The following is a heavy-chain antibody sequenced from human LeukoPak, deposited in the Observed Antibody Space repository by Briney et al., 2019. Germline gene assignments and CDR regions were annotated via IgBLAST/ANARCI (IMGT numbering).Heavy chain of an antibody. CDR3: ARGPLSTQYFQH. V-gene: IGHV1-8*01. CDR2: MNPNSGNT. Sequence: ASVKVSSKASGYTFTSYDINWVRQAPGQGLEWMGWMNPNSGNTGYAQKFQGRVTMTRNTSISTAYMELSSLRSEDTAVYSCARGPLSTQYFQHWGQGTLVTVSS. CDR1: GYTFTSYD. J-gene: IGHJ1*01.